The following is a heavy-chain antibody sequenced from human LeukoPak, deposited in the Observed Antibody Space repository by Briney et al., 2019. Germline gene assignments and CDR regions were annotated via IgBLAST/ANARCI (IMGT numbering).Heavy chain of an antibody. J-gene: IGHJ6*03. D-gene: IGHD6-13*01. CDR1: GYTFTGYY. CDR2: IIPIFGTA. CDR3: ARAAAGHPYYYYYYMDV. V-gene: IGHV1-69*13. Sequence: GASVKVSCKASGYTFTGYYMHWVRQAPGQGLEWMGGIIPIFGTANYAQKFQGRVTITADESTSTAYMELSSLRSEDTAVYYCARAAAGHPYYYYYYMDVWGKGTTVTVSS.